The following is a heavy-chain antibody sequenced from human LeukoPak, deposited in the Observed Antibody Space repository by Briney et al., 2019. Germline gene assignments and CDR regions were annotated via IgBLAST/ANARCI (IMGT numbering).Heavy chain of an antibody. J-gene: IGHJ4*02. CDR2: IYYSGST. V-gene: IGHV4-34*01. CDR3: ARAPPPQRSGSAHFDY. D-gene: IGHD3-10*01. Sequence: SETLSLTCAVYGGSFSGYYWSWIRQPPGKGLEWIGSIYYSGSTYYNPSLKSRVTISVDTSKNQFSLKLSSVTAADTAVYYCARAPPPQRSGSAHFDYWGQGTLVTVSS. CDR1: GGSFSGYY.